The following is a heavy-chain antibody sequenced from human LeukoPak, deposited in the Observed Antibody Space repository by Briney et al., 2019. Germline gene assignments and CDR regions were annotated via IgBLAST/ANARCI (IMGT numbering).Heavy chain of an antibody. CDR2: IIPIFGTA. J-gene: IGHJ4*02. Sequence: ASVKVSCKASGGTFSSYAISWVRQAPGQGLEWMGGIIPIFGTANYAQKFQGRVTITADESTSTAYMELSSLRSEDTAVYYCARSTAMVGYYFDYWGQGTLVTVSS. CDR3: ARSTAMVGYYFDY. V-gene: IGHV1-69*13. D-gene: IGHD5-18*01. CDR1: GGTFSSYA.